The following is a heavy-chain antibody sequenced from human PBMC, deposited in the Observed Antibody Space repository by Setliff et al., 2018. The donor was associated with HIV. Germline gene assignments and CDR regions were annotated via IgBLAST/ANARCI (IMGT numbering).Heavy chain of an antibody. J-gene: IGHJ4*02. Sequence: ASVKVSCKASGYTFTSYAMHWVRQAPGQSLEWMGWINAGNGNTKYSQKFQGRVTITRDTSASTAYMELSSLRSEDTAVYYCAATYYYDSSGLHGFDYWGQGTLVTVSS. CDR1: GYTFTSYA. D-gene: IGHD3-22*01. V-gene: IGHV1-3*01. CDR3: AATYYYDSSGLHGFDY. CDR2: INAGNGNT.